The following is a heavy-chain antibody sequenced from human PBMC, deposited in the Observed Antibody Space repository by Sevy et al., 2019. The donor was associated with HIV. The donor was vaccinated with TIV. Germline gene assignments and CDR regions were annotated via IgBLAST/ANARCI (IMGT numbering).Heavy chain of an antibody. CDR1: GFTFSSYS. J-gene: IGHJ6*02. V-gene: IGHV3-48*01. Sequence: GGSLRLSCAASGFTFSSYSMNWVRQAPGKGLEWVSYISYESDTIYYADSVRGRFTIFRDNAKNSLSLQMNILRAEDTAVYCCARGLAALPGYYYGMDVWGQGTTVTVSS. CDR3: ARGLAALPGYYYGMDV. CDR2: ISYESDTI. D-gene: IGHD6-6*01.